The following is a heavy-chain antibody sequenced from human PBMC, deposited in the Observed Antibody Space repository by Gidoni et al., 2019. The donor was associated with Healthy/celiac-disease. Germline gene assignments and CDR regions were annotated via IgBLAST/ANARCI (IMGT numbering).Heavy chain of an antibody. V-gene: IGHV3-9*01. Sequence: EVQLVESGGGLVQPGRSLRLSCAASGFTFDDYAMHWVRQAPGKGLEWVSGISWNSGSIGYADSVKGRFTISRDNAKNSLYLQMNSLRAEDTALYYCAKDRAVRGATGWFDPWGQGTLVTVSS. J-gene: IGHJ5*02. D-gene: IGHD3-10*01. CDR1: GFTFDDYA. CDR3: AKDRAVRGATGWFDP. CDR2: ISWNSGSI.